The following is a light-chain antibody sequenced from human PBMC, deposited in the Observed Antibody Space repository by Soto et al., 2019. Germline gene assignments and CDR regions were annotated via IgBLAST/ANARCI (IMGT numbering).Light chain of an antibody. J-gene: IGKJ1*01. CDR3: QQYDIHLWP. V-gene: IGKV1-8*01. CDR1: QGIRKD. Sequence: LQIRHSPSSYSNSPRDTVTIPCRASQGIRKDLGWYQQKPGKAPKLLIYAASTLQSGVPSRFSGSGSGTDFTLTICCLQSEDFIRYYCQQYDIHLWPFGQG. CDR2: AAS.